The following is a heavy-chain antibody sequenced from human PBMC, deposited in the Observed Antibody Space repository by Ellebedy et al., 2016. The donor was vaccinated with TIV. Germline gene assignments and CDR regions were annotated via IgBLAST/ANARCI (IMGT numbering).Heavy chain of an antibody. V-gene: IGHV4-59*01. CDR3: ARSARHGWFDP. CDR1: GGSISSYY. J-gene: IGHJ5*02. D-gene: IGHD5-18*01. CDR2: IYYSGST. Sequence: MPGGSLRLSCTVSGGSISSYYCSWIRQPPGKGLEWIGYIYYSGSTNYNPSLKSRVTISVDTSKNQFSLKLSSVTAADTAVYYCARSARHGWFDPWGQGNLVTVSS.